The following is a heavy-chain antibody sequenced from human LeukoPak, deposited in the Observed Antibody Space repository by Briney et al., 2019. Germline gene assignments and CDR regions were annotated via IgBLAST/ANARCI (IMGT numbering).Heavy chain of an antibody. J-gene: IGHJ4*02. CDR3: ARDPVGARPDF. Sequence: PGGSLRLSCAASGFTFSSYRMHWVRQAPGKGLVWVSRINSDESNTNYADAVKGRFTISRDSARNTLYLDMNSLRAEDTAVYYCARDPVGARPDFWGQGTLVTVSS. CDR1: GFTFSSYR. CDR2: INSDESNT. V-gene: IGHV3-74*01. D-gene: IGHD1-26*01.